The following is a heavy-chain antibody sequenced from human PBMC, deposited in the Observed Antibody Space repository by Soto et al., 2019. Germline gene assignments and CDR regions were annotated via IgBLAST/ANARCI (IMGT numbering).Heavy chain of an antibody. CDR2: ISYDGDNK. J-gene: IGHJ6*02. V-gene: IGHV3-30-3*01. CDR1: GFTFSYHA. D-gene: IGHD1-1*01. Sequence: QVQLVESGGGVVQPGRSLRLSCAASGFTFSYHALNWVRQAPGKGLEWVAVISYDGDNKYIAESVKVRFTISRANSKNTVSLQMNSLRAEDTAMYFCARGTTTSAFSAMDVWGQGTKVTVSS. CDR3: ARGTTTSAFSAMDV.